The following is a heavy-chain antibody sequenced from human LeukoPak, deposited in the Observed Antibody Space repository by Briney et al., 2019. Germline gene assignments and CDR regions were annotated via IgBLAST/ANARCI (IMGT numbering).Heavy chain of an antibody. Sequence: GGSLRLSCAASGFTFSSYWMNWVRQAPGKGLEWVATIKQDGSEEYYVDSVKGRFTISRDNAKNSLYLQMNSLRAEDTAVYYCARDRNYYDSSAYYSVGAFDIWGQGTMVTVSS. CDR1: GFTFSSYW. CDR2: IKQDGSEE. V-gene: IGHV3-7*01. J-gene: IGHJ3*02. D-gene: IGHD3-22*01. CDR3: ARDRNYYDSSAYYSVGAFDI.